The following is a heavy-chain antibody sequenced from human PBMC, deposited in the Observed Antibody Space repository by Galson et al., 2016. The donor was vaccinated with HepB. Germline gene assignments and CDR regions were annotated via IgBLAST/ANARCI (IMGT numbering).Heavy chain of an antibody. Sequence: SGFTFSIHDMHWVRQAPGKGLEWVSAIETAGDTYYPDSVKGRFTISRENAKNSLYLQMNSLRAGDTAVYYCARGKSLLTMPWNYGLDVWGKGTTVSVSS. D-gene: IGHD4/OR15-4a*01. CDR3: ARGKSLLTMPWNYGLDV. CDR2: IETAGDT. V-gene: IGHV3-13*01. CDR1: GFTFSIHD. J-gene: IGHJ6*04.